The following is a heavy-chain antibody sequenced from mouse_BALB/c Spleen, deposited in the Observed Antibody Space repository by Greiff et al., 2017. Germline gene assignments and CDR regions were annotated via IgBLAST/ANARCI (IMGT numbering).Heavy chain of an antibody. V-gene: IGHV5-15*02. D-gene: IGHD2-2*01. CDR2: ISNLAYSI. CDR1: GFTFSDYG. J-gene: IGHJ3*01. Sequence: EVQLVESGGGLVQPGGSRKLSCAASGFTFSDYGMAWVRQAPGKGPEWVAFISNLAYSIYYADTVTGRFTISRENAKNTLYLEMSSLRSEDTAMYYCARDDGYDGGFAYWGQGTLVTVSA. CDR3: ARDDGYDGGFAY.